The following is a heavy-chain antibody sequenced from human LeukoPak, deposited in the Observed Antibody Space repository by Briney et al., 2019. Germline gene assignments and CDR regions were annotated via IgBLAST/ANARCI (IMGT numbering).Heavy chain of an antibody. CDR3: AGAYVDIVARLVDY. J-gene: IGHJ4*02. CDR1: GFTFSSYA. V-gene: IGHV3-48*04. D-gene: IGHD5-12*01. Sequence: GGSLRLSCAASGFTFSSYAMSWVRQAPGKGLEWVSYISSSGSTIYYADSVKGRFTISRDNAKNSLYLQMNSLRAEDTAVYYCAGAYVDIVARLVDYWGQGTLVTVSS. CDR2: ISSSGSTI.